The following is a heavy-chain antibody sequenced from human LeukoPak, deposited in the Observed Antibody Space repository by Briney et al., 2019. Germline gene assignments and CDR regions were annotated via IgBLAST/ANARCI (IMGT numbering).Heavy chain of an antibody. CDR2: IYYSGST. Sequence: PSETLSLTCTVSGGSISSYYWSWIRQPPGKGLEWIGYIYYSGSTNYNPSLKSRVTISVDTSKNQFSLKLSSVTAAGTAVYYCARIVVAPNYYGMDVWGQGTTVTVSS. V-gene: IGHV4-59*01. J-gene: IGHJ6*02. D-gene: IGHD2-2*01. CDR1: GGSISSYY. CDR3: ARIVVAPNYYGMDV.